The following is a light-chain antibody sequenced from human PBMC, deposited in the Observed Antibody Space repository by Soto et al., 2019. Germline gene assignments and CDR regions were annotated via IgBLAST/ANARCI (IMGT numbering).Light chain of an antibody. V-gene: IGKV3-15*01. CDR2: GAF. Sequence: IVLTQSPGTLSLSPRERATLSCRASQSVSSNLAWYQQKPGQAPSLLIYGAFTRATGIPARFSGTGSGTEFTLTISSLQSEDFALYYCQQYNDWPLTFGQGTKVDI. J-gene: IGKJ1*01. CDR3: QQYNDWPLT. CDR1: QSVSSN.